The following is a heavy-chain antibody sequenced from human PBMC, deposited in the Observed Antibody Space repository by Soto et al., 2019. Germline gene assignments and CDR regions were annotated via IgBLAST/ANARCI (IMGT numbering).Heavy chain of an antibody. D-gene: IGHD3-9*01. J-gene: IGHJ4*02. Sequence: GKGLECVSAISGSSGSIYYADSVKGRFTISSDNSMSTLYLQMNSLRAEDTAVYYCAKILGTRTGYYDYWGQRTLVTVYS. CDR3: AKILGTRTGYYDY. CDR2: ISGSSGSI. V-gene: IGHV3-23*01.